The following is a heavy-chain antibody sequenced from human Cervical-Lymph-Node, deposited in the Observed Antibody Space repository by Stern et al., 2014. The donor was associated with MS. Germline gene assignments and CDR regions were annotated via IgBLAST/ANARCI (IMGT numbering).Heavy chain of an antibody. Sequence: QLQLQESGPGVVKPSGTLSLTCVVSGGSISRSKWRSWVRQPPGKGLEWIGEVSPLGSTNYNPSLKSRVSISLDKSNNQVPLKMDSVTAADTAVYYCASGHDAFALWGQGTLVTVSS. J-gene: IGHJ3*01. CDR3: ASGHDAFAL. CDR1: GGSISRSKW. V-gene: IGHV4-4*02. CDR2: VSPLGST.